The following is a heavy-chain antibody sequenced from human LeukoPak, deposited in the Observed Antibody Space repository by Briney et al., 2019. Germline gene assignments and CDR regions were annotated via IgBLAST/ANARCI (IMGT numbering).Heavy chain of an antibody. V-gene: IGHV3-30*02. J-gene: IGHJ4*02. CDR2: IRYDGSNK. CDR3: AKDISGSSWYVAVGC. Sequence: GGSLRLSCAASGFTFSSYGMHWVRQAPGKGLEWVAFIRYDGSNKYYADSVKGRFTISRDNSKNTLYLQMNSLIAEDTAVYYCAKDISGSSWYVAVGCWGQGTLVTVSS. D-gene: IGHD6-13*01. CDR1: GFTFSSYG.